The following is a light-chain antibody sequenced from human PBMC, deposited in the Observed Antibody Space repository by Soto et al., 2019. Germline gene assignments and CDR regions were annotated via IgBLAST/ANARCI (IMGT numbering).Light chain of an antibody. V-gene: IGKV3-20*01. CDR1: QSISSTY. J-gene: IGKJ5*01. CDR3: QHYGSLPIT. CDR2: GPH. Sequence: EIVLTQAPSILSLSPGERAALAFRASQSISSTYLAWYQQKPGQTPRLLIYGPHTRAAGIPDRFSGSGSGTEFTLTINSLEPEDFAVYCCQHYGSLPITFGQGTRLEIK.